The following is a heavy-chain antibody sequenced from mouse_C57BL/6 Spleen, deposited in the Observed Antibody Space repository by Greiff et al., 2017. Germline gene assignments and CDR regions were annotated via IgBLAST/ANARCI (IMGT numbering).Heavy chain of an antibody. J-gene: IGHJ2*01. CDR2: IDPSDSYT. V-gene: IGHV1-50*01. D-gene: IGHD1-1*01. CDR1: GYTFTSYW. CDR3: ARTEITTVVADY. Sequence: QVQLKQPGAELVKPGASVKLSCKASGYTFTSYWMQWVKQRPGQGLEWIGEIDPSDSYTNYNQKFKGKATLTVDTSSSTAYMQLSSLTSEDSAVYYCARTEITTVVADYWGQGTTLTVSS.